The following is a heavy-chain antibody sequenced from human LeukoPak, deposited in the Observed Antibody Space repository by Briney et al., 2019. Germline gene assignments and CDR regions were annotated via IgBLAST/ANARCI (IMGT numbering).Heavy chain of an antibody. J-gene: IGHJ5*02. Sequence: KPSETLSLTCTVSGGSITNYYGSWIRQPPGKGLEWIGYIYYTGSTTYNPSLKSRVTISVDTSKNQFSLKLTSVTAADTAVYYCARHVAVGETAWGQGTLVTVSS. CDR3: ARHVAVGETA. D-gene: IGHD1-26*01. CDR1: GGSITNYY. CDR2: IYYTGST. V-gene: IGHV4-59*08.